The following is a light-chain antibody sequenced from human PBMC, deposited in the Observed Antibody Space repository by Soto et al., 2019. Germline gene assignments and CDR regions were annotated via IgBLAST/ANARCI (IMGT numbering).Light chain of an antibody. V-gene: IGKV3-15*01. J-gene: IGKJ1*01. CDR2: DTS. CDR3: QQYKIWPWT. CDR1: QSVSSN. Sequence: MVMTQSPATLSVSPGERATLSCRASQSVSSNFAWYQQKPGQPPRLLIYDTSIRATDIPARFSGSGSGTDFTLTISSLQPEDFAVYYCQQYKIWPWTFGQGTKVEIK.